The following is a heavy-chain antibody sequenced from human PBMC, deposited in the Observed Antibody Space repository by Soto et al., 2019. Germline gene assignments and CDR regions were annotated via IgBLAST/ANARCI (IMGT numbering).Heavy chain of an antibody. CDR3: SRVNQYDSSGYYYASPPPNFDY. Sequence: SETLSLTCTVSGGSISSGGYYWSWIRQHPGKGLEWIGYIYYSGSTYYNPSLKSRVTISVDTSKNQFSLKLSSVTAADTAVYYCSRVNQYDSSGYYYASPPPNFDYWGQGTLVTVSS. CDR1: GGSISSGGYY. D-gene: IGHD3-22*01. V-gene: IGHV4-31*03. J-gene: IGHJ4*02. CDR2: IYYSGST.